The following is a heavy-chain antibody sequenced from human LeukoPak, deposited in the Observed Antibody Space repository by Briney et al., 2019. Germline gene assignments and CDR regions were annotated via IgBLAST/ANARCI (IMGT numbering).Heavy chain of an antibody. V-gene: IGHV3-9*03. CDR1: GGSISSYY. Sequence: LSLTCTVSGGSISSYYWSWIRQPPGKGLEWVSGISWNSGSIGYADSVKGRFTISRDNAKNSLYLQMNSLRAEDMALYYCAKGYSGYGYYFDYWGQGTLVTVSS. CDR3: AKGYSGYGYYFDY. D-gene: IGHD5-12*01. J-gene: IGHJ4*02. CDR2: ISWNSGSI.